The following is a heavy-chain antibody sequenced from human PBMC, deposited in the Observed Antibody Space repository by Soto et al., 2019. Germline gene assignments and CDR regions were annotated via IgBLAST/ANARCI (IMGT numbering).Heavy chain of an antibody. Sequence: GGSLRLSCAASGFTFSGSAMHWVRQASGKGLEWVGRIRSKANSYATAYAASVKGRFTISRDDSKNTAYLQMNSLKTEDTAVYYCTSSMDEDIVVVPAAPPGDYWGQGTLVTVSS. J-gene: IGHJ4*02. V-gene: IGHV3-73*01. CDR1: GFTFSGSA. D-gene: IGHD2-2*01. CDR3: TSSMDEDIVVVPAAPPGDY. CDR2: IRSKANSYAT.